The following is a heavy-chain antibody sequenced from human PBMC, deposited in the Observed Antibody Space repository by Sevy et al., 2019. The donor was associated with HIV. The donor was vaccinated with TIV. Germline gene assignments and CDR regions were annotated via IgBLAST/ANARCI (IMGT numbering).Heavy chain of an antibody. J-gene: IGHJ6*02. Sequence: SETLSLTCTVSGGFVTSTSYYWAWIRQSPGKGLEWIGSIYNSGSTYYNPSLKSRVTISVHTSKNQFSLKLSSVTAAETAVYYLSRRDCSSTSCYVPGYYGMDVWGQGTTVTVSS. CDR1: GGFVTSTSYY. CDR3: SRRDCSSTSCYVPGYYGMDV. CDR2: IYNSGST. D-gene: IGHD2-2*01. V-gene: IGHV4-39*01.